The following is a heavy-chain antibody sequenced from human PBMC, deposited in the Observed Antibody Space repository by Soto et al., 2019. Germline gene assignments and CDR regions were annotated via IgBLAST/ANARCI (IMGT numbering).Heavy chain of an antibody. D-gene: IGHD3-3*01. Sequence: TLSLTCTVSGGSISSSDYYLSWIRQPPGKGLEWIGYIYYSGSTYHSPSLKSRVTISVDTSKNQFSLKPSSVTAADTAVYYCARDNILGILYGGMDVWGQGTTVTVSS. CDR2: IYYSGST. V-gene: IGHV4-30-4*01. CDR1: GGSISSSDYY. J-gene: IGHJ6*02. CDR3: ARDNILGILYGGMDV.